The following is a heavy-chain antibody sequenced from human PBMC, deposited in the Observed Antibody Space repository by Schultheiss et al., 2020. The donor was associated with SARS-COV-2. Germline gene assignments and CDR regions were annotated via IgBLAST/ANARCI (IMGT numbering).Heavy chain of an antibody. CDR3: ARAYISTLPSFDY. CDR1: GASISSNNW. V-gene: IGHV4-4*01. Sequence: GSLRLSCAVSGASISSNNWWSWVRQPPGKGLEWIGEIHHSGRTNYNPSLKSRVTISLDTSKNQLSLNLRSVTAADTAVYFCARAYISTLPSFDYWGQGALVTVSS. D-gene: IGHD2-2*01. J-gene: IGHJ4*02. CDR2: IHHSGRT.